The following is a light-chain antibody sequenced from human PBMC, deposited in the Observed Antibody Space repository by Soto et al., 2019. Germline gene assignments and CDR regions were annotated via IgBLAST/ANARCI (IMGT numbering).Light chain of an antibody. CDR2: EVS. Sequence: QSALTQPASVSGSPGQSITISCTGTSSDVGGYKYVSWYQQHPDKAPKLIIFEVSNRPSGISSRFSGSKSGNTASLTISGLQAEDEADYYCASYTSSSTSVIFGSGTKL. CDR3: ASYTSSSTSVI. CDR1: SSDVGGYKY. V-gene: IGLV2-14*01. J-gene: IGLJ2*01.